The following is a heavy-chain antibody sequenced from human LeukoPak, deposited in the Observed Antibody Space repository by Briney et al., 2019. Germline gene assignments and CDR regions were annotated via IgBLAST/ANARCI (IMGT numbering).Heavy chain of an antibody. CDR3: ARGGTAAAGIPFDY. CDR2: IYTSGST. V-gene: IGHV4-59*10. Sequence: SETLSLTCAVYGGSFSGYYWSWIRQPAGKGLEWIGRIYTSGSTNYNPSLKSRVTMSVDTSKDQFSLKLSSVTAADTAVYYCARGGTAAAGIPFDYWGQGTLVTVSS. CDR1: GGSFSGYY. D-gene: IGHD6-13*01. J-gene: IGHJ4*02.